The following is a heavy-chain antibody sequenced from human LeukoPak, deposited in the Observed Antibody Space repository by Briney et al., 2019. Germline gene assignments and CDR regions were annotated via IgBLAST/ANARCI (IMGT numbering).Heavy chain of an antibody. CDR1: GGSFSGYY. Sequence: KPSETLSLTCAVYGGSFSGYYWNWIRQPPGKGLEWIGYIYYSGSTDYNPTLKSRVTISLDTSRNQFSLKLSSVTAADTAVYYCATAPRTGSFFFAYWGQGTLVTVSS. D-gene: IGHD1-26*01. J-gene: IGHJ4*02. V-gene: IGHV4-59*01. CDR3: ATAPRTGSFFFAY. CDR2: IYYSGST.